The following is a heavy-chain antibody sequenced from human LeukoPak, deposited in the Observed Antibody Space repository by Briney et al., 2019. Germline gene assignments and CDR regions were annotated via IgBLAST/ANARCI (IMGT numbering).Heavy chain of an antibody. CDR3: AKEASVWYLGYFDY. CDR1: GFTFSSYA. D-gene: IGHD6-19*01. CDR2: ISGSGAST. V-gene: IGHV3-23*01. J-gene: IGHJ4*02. Sequence: PGGSLRLSCAASGFTFSSYAMSWVRQAPGKGLEWVSTISGSGASTYYADSVKGRFTISRDNSKKTLYLQMNSLRAEDTAVYYCAKEASVWYLGYFDYWGQGTLVTVSS.